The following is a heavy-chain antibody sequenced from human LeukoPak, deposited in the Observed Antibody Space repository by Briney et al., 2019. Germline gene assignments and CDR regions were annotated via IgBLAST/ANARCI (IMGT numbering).Heavy chain of an antibody. CDR1: GASMSSFY. CDR3: SREGRWLQLGFDY. CDR2: IYSSGST. D-gene: IGHD5-24*01. Sequence: SETLSLTCTVSGASMSSFYWSWIRQSPGKGLEWIGYIYSSGSTNYNPSLKSRVTISIDTSKSQFSLKLSSVTAADTAVYFCSREGRWLQLGFDYWGRGTLVTVSS. J-gene: IGHJ4*02. V-gene: IGHV4-59*01.